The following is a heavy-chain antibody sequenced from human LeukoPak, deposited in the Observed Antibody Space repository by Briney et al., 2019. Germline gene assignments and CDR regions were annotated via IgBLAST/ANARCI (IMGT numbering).Heavy chain of an antibody. D-gene: IGHD6-19*01. Sequence: ASVKVSCKASGYTFTGYYMHWVRQAPGQRLEWMGWISPYNSNTYYAQNLQGRVTMTTDTSTSTTYMELRSLRSDDTAVYYCARDLKRGYSSGRYSWGTGSSNDFWGQGTLVTVSS. CDR2: ISPYNSNT. V-gene: IGHV1-18*04. CDR1: GYTFTGYY. CDR3: ARDLKRGYSSGRYSWGTGSSNDF. J-gene: IGHJ4*02.